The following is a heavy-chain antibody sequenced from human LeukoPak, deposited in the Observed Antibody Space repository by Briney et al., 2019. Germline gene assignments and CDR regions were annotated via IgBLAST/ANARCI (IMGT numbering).Heavy chain of an antibody. J-gene: IGHJ4*02. V-gene: IGHV4-34*01. CDR3: ARRLIIAAAGFDY. D-gene: IGHD6-13*01. CDR2: INHSGST. CDR1: GGSFSGYY. Sequence: SETLSLTCAVYGGSFSGYYWSWIRQPPGKGLEWIGEINHSGSTNYNPSLESRVTISVDTSKNQFSLKLSSVTAADTAVYYCARRLIIAAAGFDYWGQGTLVTVSS.